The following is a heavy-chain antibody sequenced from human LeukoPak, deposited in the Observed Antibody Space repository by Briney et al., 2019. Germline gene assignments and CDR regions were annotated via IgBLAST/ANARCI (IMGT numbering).Heavy chain of an antibody. V-gene: IGHV3-21*01. CDR1: GFTFSSYS. Sequence: GGSLRLSCAASGFTFSSYSMNWVRQAPGKGLEWVSSISSSSSYIYYADSVKGRFTISRDNAKNSLYLQMNSLRAEDTAVYYCARDYRTSLGPPLDYWGQGTLVTVSS. D-gene: IGHD2-2*01. J-gene: IGHJ4*02. CDR2: ISSSSSYI. CDR3: ARDYRTSLGPPLDY.